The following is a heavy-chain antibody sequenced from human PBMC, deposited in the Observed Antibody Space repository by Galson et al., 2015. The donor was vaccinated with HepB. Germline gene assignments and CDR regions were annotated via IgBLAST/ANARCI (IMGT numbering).Heavy chain of an antibody. V-gene: IGHV3-7*03. CDR2: IGEDGSKK. CDR3: ARNWISAVKDLHDY. J-gene: IGHJ4*02. Sequence: SLRLSCAASGFTFSNYWMTWVRQAPGKGLEWVANIGEDGSKKYYVDSVKGRFTISRDNAMNSLVLQMDSLRADDTAVYYCARNWISAVKDLHDYWGQGTLATVSS. CDR1: GFTFSNYW. D-gene: IGHD2-2*03.